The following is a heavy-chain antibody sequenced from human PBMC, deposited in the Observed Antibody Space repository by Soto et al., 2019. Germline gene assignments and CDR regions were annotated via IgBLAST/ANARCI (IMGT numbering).Heavy chain of an antibody. CDR2: IYSGGST. Sequence: GGSLRLSCAASGFTVSSNYMSWVRQAPGKGLEWVSVIYSGGSTYYADSVKGRFTISRDNSKNTLYLQMNSLRAEDTAVYYCARAYYDFWSGYDYWGQGTLVTVSS. CDR3: ARAYYDFWSGYDY. J-gene: IGHJ4*02. D-gene: IGHD3-3*01. CDR1: GFTVSSNY. V-gene: IGHV3-53*01.